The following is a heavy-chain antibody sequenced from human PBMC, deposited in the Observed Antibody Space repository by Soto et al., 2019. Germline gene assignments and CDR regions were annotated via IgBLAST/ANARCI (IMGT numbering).Heavy chain of an antibody. CDR1: GFTFSSYA. CDR3: ARGGLQSFYFPPDF. CDR2: ISGSGGST. V-gene: IGHV3-23*01. D-gene: IGHD4-4*01. Sequence: GGSLRLSCAASGFTFSSYAMSWVRQAPGKGLEWVSAISGSGGSTYYAESVKGRFTISRDNSENTVSLQMNSLRPDDTAIYHCARGGLQSFYFPPDFWGRGTLVTVSS. J-gene: IGHJ4*02.